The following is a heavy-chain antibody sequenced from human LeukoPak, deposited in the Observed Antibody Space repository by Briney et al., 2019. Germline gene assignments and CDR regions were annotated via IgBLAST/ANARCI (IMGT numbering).Heavy chain of an antibody. CDR2: ISYDGSNK. V-gene: IGHV3-30-3*01. CDR1: GFTFSSYA. D-gene: IGHD2-15*01. CDR3: ARGGDLIVGQGWFDP. Sequence: PGGSLRLSCAASGFTFSSYAMHWVRQAPGKGLEWVAVISYDGSNKYYADSVKGRFTISRDNSKNTLYLQMNSLRAEDTAVYYCARGGDLIVGQGWFDPWGQGTLVTVSS. J-gene: IGHJ5*02.